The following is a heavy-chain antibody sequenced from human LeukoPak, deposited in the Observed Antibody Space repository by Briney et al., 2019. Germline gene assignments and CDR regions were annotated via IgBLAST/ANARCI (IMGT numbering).Heavy chain of an antibody. Sequence: PSETLSLTCTVSGDSINNYYWSWIRQPPGKGLEWISNINYSGSSNSNPSLKSRATISVDMSRKHFFLDLISVTAADTAVYYCARAVHYSGTSDQYTGGWYYFDFWGQGTRVTVSS. CDR2: INYSGSS. CDR3: ARAVHYSGTSDQYTGGWYYFDF. CDR1: GDSINNYY. J-gene: IGHJ4*02. V-gene: IGHV4-59*12. D-gene: IGHD3-10*01.